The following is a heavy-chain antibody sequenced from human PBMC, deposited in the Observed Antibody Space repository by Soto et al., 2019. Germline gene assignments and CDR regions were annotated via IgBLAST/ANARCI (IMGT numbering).Heavy chain of an antibody. Sequence: ASVKVSCKASGYTSTAYKMNWGQKAPGQGLEWMGWINPNSGGTNYAQKFQGWVTMTRDTSISTAYMELSRLRSDDTAVYYCARGRIAVAGTWIDYWGQGTLVTVSS. CDR3: ARGRIAVAGTWIDY. D-gene: IGHD6-19*01. CDR1: GYTSTAYK. V-gene: IGHV1-2*04. J-gene: IGHJ4*02. CDR2: INPNSGGT.